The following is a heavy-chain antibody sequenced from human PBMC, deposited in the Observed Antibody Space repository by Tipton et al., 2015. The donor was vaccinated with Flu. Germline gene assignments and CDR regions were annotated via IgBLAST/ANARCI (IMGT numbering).Heavy chain of an antibody. CDR1: GDSIRSSNYY. J-gene: IGHJ5*02. Sequence: GLVKPSETLSLICGVSGDSIRSSNYYWGWIRQPPGKGLEWIGNTFHSGNTYLNPSLQSRVPISVDTSKNQFSLKLGSVTAADTAVYYCARRDYSNYVSEPKIWFDPWGQGALVTVSS. CDR2: TFHSGNT. D-gene: IGHD4-11*01. V-gene: IGHV4-39*07. CDR3: ARRDYSNYVSEPKIWFDP.